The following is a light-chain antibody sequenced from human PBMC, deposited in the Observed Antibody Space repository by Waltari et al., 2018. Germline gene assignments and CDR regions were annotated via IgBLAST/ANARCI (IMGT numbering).Light chain of an antibody. CDR3: QQYHNWPLS. CDR2: DAS. J-gene: IGKJ4*01. CDR1: QSVTNN. Sequence: ILMTQSPATLSVSPGERATRSCRASQSVTNNLSWYQQQPGQAPRLLIYDASSRATGIPARFSGSGSGTEFTLTVSSLQSEDFAVYYCQQYHNWPLSFGGGTKVEIK. V-gene: IGKV3-15*01.